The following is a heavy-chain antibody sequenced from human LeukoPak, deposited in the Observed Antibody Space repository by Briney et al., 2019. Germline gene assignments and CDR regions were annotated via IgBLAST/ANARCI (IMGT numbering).Heavy chain of an antibody. Sequence: GGSLRLSCAASGFTVSSNYMSWVRQAPGKGLEWVSSIDSSGGYMFYADSVKGRFTISRDNAKNSLYLQMSSLRAEDTAVYYCARASSSWYYFDYWGQGTLVTVSS. J-gene: IGHJ4*02. CDR2: IDSSGGYM. V-gene: IGHV3-21*01. CDR1: GFTVSSNY. CDR3: ARASSSWYYFDY. D-gene: IGHD6-13*01.